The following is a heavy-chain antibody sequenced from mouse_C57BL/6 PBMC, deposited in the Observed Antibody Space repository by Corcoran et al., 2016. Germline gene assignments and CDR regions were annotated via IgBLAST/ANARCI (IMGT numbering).Heavy chain of an antibody. V-gene: IGHV1-26*01. Sequence: EVQLQQSGPELVKPGASVKISCKASGYTFTDYYMNWVKQSHGKSLEWIGDINPNNGGTSYNQKFKGKATLTVDKSSSTAYMELRSLTSEDSAVYYCARGYVSAWFAYWGQGTLVTVSA. J-gene: IGHJ3*01. CDR1: GYTFTDYY. CDR3: ARGYVSAWFAY. D-gene: IGHD3-1*01. CDR2: INPNNGGT.